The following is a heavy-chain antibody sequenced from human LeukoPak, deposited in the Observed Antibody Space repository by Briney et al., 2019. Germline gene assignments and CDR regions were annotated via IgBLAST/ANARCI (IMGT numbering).Heavy chain of an antibody. D-gene: IGHD3-22*01. CDR3: ARDYYDSSGYYPRL. CDR1: GYTFTGYY. CDR2: INPNSGGT. Sequence: ASVKVSRKASGYTFTGYYIHLVRQVPGQGLEWMGWINPNSGGTNYAQKFQGRVTMTRDTSISTAYMELSRLRSDDTAVYYCARDYYDSSGYYPRLWGQGTLVTVSS. J-gene: IGHJ4*02. V-gene: IGHV1-2*02.